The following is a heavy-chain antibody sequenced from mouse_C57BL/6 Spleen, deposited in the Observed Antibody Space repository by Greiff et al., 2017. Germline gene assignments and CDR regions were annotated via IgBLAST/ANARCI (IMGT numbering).Heavy chain of an antibody. CDR2: INHGSGGT. V-gene: IGHV1-54*01. J-gene: IGHJ2*01. Sequence: QVQLQQSGAELVRPGTSVKVSCKASGFAFTNYLIEWVNQRPGKGLEWVGVINHGSGGTNYNEKFKGKATLTADKSSITAYMQLSSVTSEDSAVYFCARSASKLADYWGQGTTLTVSS. CDR1: GFAFTNYL. CDR3: ARSASKLADY. D-gene: IGHD6-1*01.